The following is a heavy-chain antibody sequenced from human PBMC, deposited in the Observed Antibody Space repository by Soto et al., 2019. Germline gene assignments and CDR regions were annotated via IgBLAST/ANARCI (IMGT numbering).Heavy chain of an antibody. Sequence: SETLSLTCAVSGGSLSNYYWSWIRQPPGKGLEWIGEIYHSGSTNYNPSLKSRVTISVDTSKNQFYLKLSSVTAADTAVYYCATSKIHFFQSGGSHHVPLSLWRQGPLVTV. CDR3: ATSKIHFFQSGGSHHVPLSL. CDR2: IYHSGST. CDR1: GGSLSNYY. D-gene: IGHD2-15*01. J-gene: IGHJ4*02. V-gene: IGHV4-34*01.